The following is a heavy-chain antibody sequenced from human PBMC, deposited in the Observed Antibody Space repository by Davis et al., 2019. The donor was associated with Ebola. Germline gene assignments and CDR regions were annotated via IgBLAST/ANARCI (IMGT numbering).Heavy chain of an antibody. Sequence: PSETLSLTCTVSGGSISSSSYYWGWIRPPPGKGLEWIGSIYYSGSTYYNPSLKRRVTISVDTSKNQFSLKLSSVTAADTAVYYCARHRGYITILGVVINNWFDPWGQGTLVTVSS. J-gene: IGHJ5*02. CDR1: GGSISSSSYY. CDR2: IYYSGST. V-gene: IGHV4-39*01. CDR3: ARHRGYITILGVVINNWFDP. D-gene: IGHD3-3*01.